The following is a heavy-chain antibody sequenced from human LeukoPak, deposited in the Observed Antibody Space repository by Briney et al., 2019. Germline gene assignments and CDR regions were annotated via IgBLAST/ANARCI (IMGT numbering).Heavy chain of an antibody. CDR2: LSHSGSS. Sequence: SETLSLTCTVSGYSISSGYYWDWIRQPPGKGLEWIGTLSHSGSSYYNPSLKSRVTISVDTSKNQFSLKLTSVTAADTAVYYCARAIEVGAMTPFDYWGQGTLVTVSS. J-gene: IGHJ4*02. CDR1: GYSISSGYY. D-gene: IGHD1-26*01. V-gene: IGHV4-38-2*02. CDR3: ARAIEVGAMTPFDY.